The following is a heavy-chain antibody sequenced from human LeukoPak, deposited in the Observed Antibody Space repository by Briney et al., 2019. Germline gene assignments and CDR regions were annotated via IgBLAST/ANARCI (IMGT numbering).Heavy chain of an antibody. CDR2: INHSGST. CDR3: ARGIVVVPAAISLSRPGARFDY. D-gene: IGHD2-2*02. J-gene: IGHJ4*02. Sequence: SETLSLTCTVSGGSISSSSYYWGWIRQPPGKGLEWIGEINHSGSTNYNPSLKSRVTISVDTSKNQFSLKLSSVTAADTAVYYCARGIVVVPAAISLSRPGARFDYWGQGTLVTVSS. CDR1: GGSISSSSYY. V-gene: IGHV4-39*07.